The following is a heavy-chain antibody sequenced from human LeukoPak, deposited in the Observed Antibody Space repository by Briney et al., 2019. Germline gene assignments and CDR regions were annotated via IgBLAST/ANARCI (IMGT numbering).Heavy chain of an antibody. D-gene: IGHD4-17*01. CDR3: AREIISPDDYGEVSNGNYFDY. V-gene: IGHV1-69*05. J-gene: IGHJ4*02. CDR1: GGTFSSYA. Sequence: SVKVSCKASGGTFSSYAISWVRQAPGQGLEWMGRIIPIFGTANYAQKFQGRVTITTDESTSTAYMELSSLRSEDTAVYYCAREIISPDDYGEVSNGNYFDYWGQGTLVTVSS. CDR2: IIPIFGTA.